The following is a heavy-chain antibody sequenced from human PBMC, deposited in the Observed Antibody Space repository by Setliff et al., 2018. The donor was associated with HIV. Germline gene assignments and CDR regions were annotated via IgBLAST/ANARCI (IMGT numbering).Heavy chain of an antibody. CDR1: GGPMSGYY. J-gene: IGHJ3*02. D-gene: IGHD2-15*01. V-gene: IGHV4-4*08. Sequence: PSETLSLTCTVSGGPMSGYYWSWLRQSPVKGLEWIGYIDSSGTTNYNPSFKSRVSKSLDTSRSQFSLMLSSVTAADTAIYYCAKYWRASGTYVFDIWGLGTMVTVSS. CDR2: IDSSGTT. CDR3: AKYWRASGTYVFDI.